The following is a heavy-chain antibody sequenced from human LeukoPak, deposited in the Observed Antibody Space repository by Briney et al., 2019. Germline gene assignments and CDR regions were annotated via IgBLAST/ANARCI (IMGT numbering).Heavy chain of an antibody. J-gene: IGHJ6*03. V-gene: IGHV1-69*13. CDR2: IIPIFGTA. D-gene: IGHD3-3*01. Sequence: SVKVSCKASGGTFSSYAISWVRQAPGQGLEWMGGIIPIFGTANYAQKFQGRVTITADESTSTAYMELSSLRSEDTAVYYCAREGPDYDFWSGYSKGYYMDVWGKGTTVIVSS. CDR1: GGTFSSYA. CDR3: AREGPDYDFWSGYSKGYYMDV.